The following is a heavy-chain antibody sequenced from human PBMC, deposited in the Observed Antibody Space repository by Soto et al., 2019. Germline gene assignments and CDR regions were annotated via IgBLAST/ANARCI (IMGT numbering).Heavy chain of an antibody. CDR3: AKEVAKIFGGNSYGLDV. D-gene: IGHD5-12*01. J-gene: IGHJ6*02. CDR1: GFTFSSYG. Sequence: LRLSCAASGFTFSSYGVHWVRQAPGKGLEWVAVISYDGSNKYYADSVKGRFTISRDNSKNTLYLQMNSLRAEDTAVYYCAKEVAKIFGGNSYGLDVWGQGTTVTVSS. V-gene: IGHV3-30*18. CDR2: ISYDGSNK.